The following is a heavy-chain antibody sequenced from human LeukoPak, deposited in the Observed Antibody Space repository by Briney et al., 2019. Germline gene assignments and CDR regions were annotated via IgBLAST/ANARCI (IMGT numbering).Heavy chain of an antibody. Sequence: SETLSLTCTVSGGSISSYYWSWIRQPPGKGLELIGYIYYSGSTNYNPSLKSRVTISVDTSKNQFSLKLSSVTAADTAVYYCARSSEEPTDFWGQGILVTVSS. CDR2: IYYSGST. D-gene: IGHD1-14*01. CDR1: GGSISSYY. CDR3: ARSSEEPTDF. V-gene: IGHV4-59*01. J-gene: IGHJ4*02.